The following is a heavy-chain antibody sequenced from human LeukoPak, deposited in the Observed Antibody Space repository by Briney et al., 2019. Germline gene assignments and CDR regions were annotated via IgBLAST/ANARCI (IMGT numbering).Heavy chain of an antibody. Sequence: SQTLSLTCTVSGYSISSGYYWGWIRQPPGKGLEWIGSIYHSGNTYYNPSLKSRVTISVDTSKNQFSLKLTSVTAADTAVYYCARDLGIAAAGRFDYWGQGTLVTVSS. D-gene: IGHD6-13*01. CDR3: ARDLGIAAAGRFDY. CDR2: IYHSGNT. CDR1: GYSISSGYY. V-gene: IGHV4-38-2*02. J-gene: IGHJ4*02.